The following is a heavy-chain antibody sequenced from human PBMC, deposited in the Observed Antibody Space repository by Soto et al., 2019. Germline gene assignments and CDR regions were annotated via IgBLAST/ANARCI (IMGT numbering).Heavy chain of an antibody. D-gene: IGHD3-22*01. J-gene: IGHJ4*02. V-gene: IGHV4-38-2*02. CDR3: ARERPYYGFDY. CDR1: NFSISSGYY. Sequence: SETLSLTCVVSNFSISSGYYWGWIRQSPGKGLEWIASIYRSGTTSYNPSLKSRVTISVDPSKNQFSLMLTAVTAADTAVYYCARERPYYGFDYWGQGTPVTVSS. CDR2: IYRSGTT.